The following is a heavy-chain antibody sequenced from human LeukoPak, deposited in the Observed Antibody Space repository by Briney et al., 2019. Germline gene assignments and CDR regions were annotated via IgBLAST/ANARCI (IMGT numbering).Heavy chain of an antibody. CDR1: GGSISSYY. J-gene: IGHJ4*02. V-gene: IGHV4-59*01. Sequence: PSETLSLTCTVSGGSISSYYWSWIRQPPGKGLEWIGYIYYSGSTNYNPSLKSRVTISVDTSKNQFSLKLSSVTAADTAVYYCARGYDSTVVFFDYWGQGTLVTVSS. CDR3: ARGYDSTVVFFDY. CDR2: IYYSGST. D-gene: IGHD3-22*01.